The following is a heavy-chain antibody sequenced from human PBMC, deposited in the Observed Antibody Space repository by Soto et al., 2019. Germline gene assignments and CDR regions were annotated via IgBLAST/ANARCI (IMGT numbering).Heavy chain of an antibody. J-gene: IGHJ4*02. D-gene: IGHD3-22*01. CDR2: IYYSGST. V-gene: IGHV4-59*01. Sequence: SETLSLTCTVSGGSISSYYWSWIRQPPGKGLEWIGYIYYSGSTNYNPSLKSRVTISVDTSKNQFSLKLSSVTAADTAVYYCAREGAGSSGCINFDYWGQGTLVTVSS. CDR1: GGSISSYY. CDR3: AREGAGSSGCINFDY.